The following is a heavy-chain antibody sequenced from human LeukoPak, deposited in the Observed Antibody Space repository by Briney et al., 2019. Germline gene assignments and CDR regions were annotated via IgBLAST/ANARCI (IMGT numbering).Heavy chain of an antibody. J-gene: IGHJ4*02. CDR1: GGSFSGYY. CDR2: IYSRGDT. V-gene: IGHV3-66*01. CDR3: AKDSRHIVVVPAALELYFDY. Sequence: ETLSLTCAVYGGSFSGYYWSWIRQPPGKGLEWVSLIYSRGDTKYADSVKGRFTISRDNSKNTLYLQMSSLRTEDTAVYYCAKDSRHIVVVPAALELYFDYWGQGTLVTVSS. D-gene: IGHD2-2*01.